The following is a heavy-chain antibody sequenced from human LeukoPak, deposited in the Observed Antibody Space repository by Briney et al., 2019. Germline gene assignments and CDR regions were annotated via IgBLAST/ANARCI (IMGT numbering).Heavy chain of an antibody. CDR2: ISYDRNNK. CDR3: AKPREGSTSWYAAG. J-gene: IGHJ1*01. D-gene: IGHD6-13*01. Sequence: GRSLRLSCAASGFSFSRNDMHWVRQAPGKGLEWVAVISYDRNNKYYADSVRGRFTISRDNSKNTLYLEMNSLRAEDTAVYYCAKPREGSTSWYAAGWGQGTLVTVSS. CDR1: GFSFSRND. V-gene: IGHV3-30*18.